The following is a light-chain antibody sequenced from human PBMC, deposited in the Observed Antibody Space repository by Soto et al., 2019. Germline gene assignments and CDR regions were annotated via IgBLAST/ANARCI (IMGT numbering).Light chain of an antibody. Sequence: QSVLTQPPSASGTPGQRVTISCSGSSSNIGSNTVSWYQQLPGTAPKLLIDTNNQRPSGVPDRFSGSRSGTSASLAISGLQSEDEADYYCAAWDDSLYGVVFGGGTKLTVL. J-gene: IGLJ2*01. CDR2: TNN. CDR3: AAWDDSLYGVV. V-gene: IGLV1-44*01. CDR1: SSNIGSNT.